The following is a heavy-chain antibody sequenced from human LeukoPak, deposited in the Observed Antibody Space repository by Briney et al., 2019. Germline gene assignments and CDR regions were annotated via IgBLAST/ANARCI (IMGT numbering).Heavy chain of an antibody. CDR1: GFTFSSYW. D-gene: IGHD2-15*01. V-gene: IGHV3-7*03. J-gene: IGHJ4*02. CDR2: IKQDGSEK. Sequence: GGSLRLSCAASGFTFSSYWMSWVRQAPGKGLEWVANIKQDGSEKYYVDSVKGRFTISRDNAENSLYLQMNSLRAEDTAVYYCARDGACSGGSCYSSYFDYWGQGTLVTVSS. CDR3: ARDGACSGGSCYSSYFDY.